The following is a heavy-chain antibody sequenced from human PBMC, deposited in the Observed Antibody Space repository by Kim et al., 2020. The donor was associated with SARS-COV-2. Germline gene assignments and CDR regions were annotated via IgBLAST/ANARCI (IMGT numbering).Heavy chain of an antibody. V-gene: IGHV3-11*01. CDR3: ARDLTPYDFWSGYYTMSDY. J-gene: IGHJ4*02. Sequence: GRITISRDNSKTSLYLQMNSLRAEDTAVYYCARDLTPYDFWSGYYTMSDYWGQGTLVTVSS. D-gene: IGHD3-3*01.